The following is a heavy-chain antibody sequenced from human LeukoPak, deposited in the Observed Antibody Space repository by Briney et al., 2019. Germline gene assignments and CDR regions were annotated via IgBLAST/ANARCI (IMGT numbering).Heavy chain of an antibody. CDR1: GFSFSGYA. V-gene: IGHV3-30-3*01. CDR3: ARVAVSGINSRYEIDY. CDR2: ISYDGANK. J-gene: IGHJ4*02. Sequence: PGGSLRLSCAASGFSFSGYAMLWVRQAPGKGLEWVAIISYDGANKYYADSVKGRFTISRDDSKNTLYLQMNSLRAEDTAVYYCARVAVSGINSRYEIDYWGQGTLVTVSS. D-gene: IGHD6-19*01.